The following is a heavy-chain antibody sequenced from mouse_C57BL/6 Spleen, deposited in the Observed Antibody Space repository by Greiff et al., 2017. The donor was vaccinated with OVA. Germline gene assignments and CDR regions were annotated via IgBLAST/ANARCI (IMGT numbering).Heavy chain of an antibody. CDR3: AILGRYYAMDY. V-gene: IGHV5-17*01. J-gene: IGHJ4*01. CDR1: GFTFSDYG. CDR2: ISSGSSTI. D-gene: IGHD4-1*01. Sequence: DVMLVESGGGLVKPGGSLKLSCAASGFTFSDYGMHWVRQAPEKGLEWVAYISSGSSTIYYADTVKGRFTISRDNAKNTLFLQMTSLRSEDTAMYYCAILGRYYAMDYWGQGTSVTVSS.